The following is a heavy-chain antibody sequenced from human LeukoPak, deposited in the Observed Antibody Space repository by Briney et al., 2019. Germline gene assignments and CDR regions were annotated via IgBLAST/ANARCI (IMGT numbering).Heavy chain of an antibody. CDR1: GGSISSYY. CDR3: AGTAGYYYDSSGYSDIYYYYYYMDV. Sequence: RTSETLSLTCTVSGGSISSYYWSWIRQPPGKGLEWIGYIYYSGSTNYNPSLKSRVTISVDTSKNQFSLKLSSVTAADTAVYYCAGTAGYYYDSSGYSDIYYYYYYMDVWGKGTTVTISS. CDR2: IYYSGST. V-gene: IGHV4-59*08. D-gene: IGHD3-22*01. J-gene: IGHJ6*03.